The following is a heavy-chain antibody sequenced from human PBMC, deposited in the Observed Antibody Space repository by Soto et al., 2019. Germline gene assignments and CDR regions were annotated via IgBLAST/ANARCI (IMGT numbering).Heavy chain of an antibody. CDR1: GFTFSSYA. CDR2: ISGSGGST. CDR3: AKDTAGPLEWFYGMDV. J-gene: IGHJ6*02. V-gene: IGHV3-23*01. D-gene: IGHD3-3*01. Sequence: EVQLLESGGGLVQPGGSLRLSCAASGFTFSSYAMSWVRQAPGKGLEWVSAISGSGGSTYYADSVKGRFTISRDNAKNSLYLQMNSLRAEDTALYYCAKDTAGPLEWFYGMDVWGQGTTVTVSS.